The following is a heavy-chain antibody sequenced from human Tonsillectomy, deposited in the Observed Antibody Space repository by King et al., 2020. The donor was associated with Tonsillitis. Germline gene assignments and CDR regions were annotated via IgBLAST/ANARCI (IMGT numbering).Heavy chain of an antibody. J-gene: IGHJ4*02. V-gene: IGHV1-2*06. Sequence: QLVQSVAEVKKPGASVKVSCQASGYSFTGYSIHWVRQAPGQGLDWMGRINPDSGGADYALRFEGRVTMTRDTSTSTAYLELSRLRSDDTAVYFCARDTGGWRTFDYWGQGTLITVSS. D-gene: IGHD6-19*01. CDR3: ARDTGGWRTFDY. CDR2: INPDSGGA. CDR1: GYSFTGYS.